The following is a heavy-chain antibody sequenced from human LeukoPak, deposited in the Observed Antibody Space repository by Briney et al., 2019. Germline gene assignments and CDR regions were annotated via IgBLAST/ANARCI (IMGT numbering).Heavy chain of an antibody. CDR2: IYTSGST. D-gene: IGHD3-10*01. CDR1: GGSISSYY. CDR3: ARTPTVYYGSGSYLRKNWFDP. J-gene: IGHJ5*02. V-gene: IGHV4-4*07. Sequence: SETLSLTCTVSGGSISSYYWSWIRQPAGKGLEWIGRIYTSGSTNYNPSLKSRVTMSVDTSKNQFSLKLSPVTAADTAVYYCARTPTVYYGSGSYLRKNWFDPWGQGTLVTVSS.